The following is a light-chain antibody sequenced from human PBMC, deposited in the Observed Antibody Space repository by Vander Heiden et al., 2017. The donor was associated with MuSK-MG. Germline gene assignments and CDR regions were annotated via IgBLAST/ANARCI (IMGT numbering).Light chain of an antibody. Sequence: SYELTQPPSVSVSPGQTARITCSGDALPKQYAYWYQQKPGQAPVLVIYKDSERHSGIPERFSGSSSGTTVTLTISGVQAEDEADYYCQSADSSGTYRVFGTGTKVTVL. CDR2: KDS. CDR1: ALPKQY. V-gene: IGLV3-25*03. J-gene: IGLJ1*01. CDR3: QSADSSGTYRV.